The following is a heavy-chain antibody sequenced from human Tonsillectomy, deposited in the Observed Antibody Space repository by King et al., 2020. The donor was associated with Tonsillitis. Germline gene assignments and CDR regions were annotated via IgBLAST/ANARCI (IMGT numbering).Heavy chain of an antibody. CDR3: ARVCKTLVAGTQYYYYYYYMDV. V-gene: IGHV3-7*03. D-gene: IGHD6-19*01. CDR1: GFTFSSYW. CDR2: IKQDGSEK. J-gene: IGHJ6*03. Sequence: VQLVESGGGLVQPGGSLRLSCAASGFTFSSYWMSWVRQAPGKGLEWVANIKQDGSEKYYVDSVKGRFTISRDNAKNSLYLQMNSLRAEDTAVYYCARVCKTLVAGTQYYYYYYYMDVWGTGTTVTVSS.